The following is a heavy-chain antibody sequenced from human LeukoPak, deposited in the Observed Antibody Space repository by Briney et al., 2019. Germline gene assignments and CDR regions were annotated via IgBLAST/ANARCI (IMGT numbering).Heavy chain of an antibody. CDR1: GDSISGYY. V-gene: IGHV4-30-4*08. Sequence: SETLSLTCIVSGDSISGYYWSWIRQPPGKGLEWIGYIYYSGSTYYNPSLKSRVTISVDTSKNQFSLKLSSVTAADTAVYYCARTNVDTAMVQDYWGQGTLVTVSS. J-gene: IGHJ4*02. CDR2: IYYSGST. CDR3: ARTNVDTAMVQDY. D-gene: IGHD5-18*01.